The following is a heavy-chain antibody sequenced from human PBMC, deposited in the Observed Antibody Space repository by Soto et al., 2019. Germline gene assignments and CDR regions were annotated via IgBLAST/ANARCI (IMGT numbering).Heavy chain of an antibody. J-gene: IGHJ4*02. CDR1: GFTFSSYA. CDR2: ISGSGGST. V-gene: IGHV3-23*01. D-gene: IGHD6-19*01. Sequence: GGSLRLSCAASGFTFSSYAMSWVRQAPGKGLEWVSAISGSGGSTYYADSVKGRFTISRDNSKNTLYLQMNSLRAEDTAVYYCAYDSSGWYYFDYWGQGTLVTVSS. CDR3: AYDSSGWYYFDY.